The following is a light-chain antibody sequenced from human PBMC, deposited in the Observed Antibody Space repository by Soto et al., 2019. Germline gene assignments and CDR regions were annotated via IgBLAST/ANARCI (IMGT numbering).Light chain of an antibody. V-gene: IGKV1-5*03. CDR1: QCISSW. CDR2: KAS. J-gene: IGKJ1*01. Sequence: DIQMTQSPSSVSASVGDRVTITCRASQCISSWLAWYQQKPGKAPKLLIYKASTLKSGVPSRFSGSGSGTEFTLTISSLQPDDFATYYCQHYNSYSEAFGQGTKVDIK. CDR3: QHYNSYSEA.